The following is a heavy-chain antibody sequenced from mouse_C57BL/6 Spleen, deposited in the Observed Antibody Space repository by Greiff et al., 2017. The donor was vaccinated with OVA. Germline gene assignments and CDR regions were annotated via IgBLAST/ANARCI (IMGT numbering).Heavy chain of an antibody. J-gene: IGHJ2*01. CDR1: GFSFNTYA. CDR2: IRSKSNNYAT. Sequence: EVMLVESGGGLVQPKGSLKLSCAASGFSFNTYAMNWVRQAPGKGLEWVARIRSKSNNYATYYADSVKDRFTISRDDSESMLYLQMNNLKTEDTAMYYCVRQTLLYPFFDYWGQGTTLTVSS. D-gene: IGHD2-12*01. V-gene: IGHV10-1*01. CDR3: VRQTLLYPFFDY.